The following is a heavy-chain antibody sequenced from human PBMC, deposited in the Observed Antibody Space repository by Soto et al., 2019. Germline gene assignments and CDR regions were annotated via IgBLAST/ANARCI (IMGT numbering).Heavy chain of an antibody. CDR1: GYTFGDND. V-gene: IGHV1-8*01. CDR3: ARMATSGTLNWFDP. CDR2: MNPNSGNT. J-gene: IGHJ5*02. Sequence: ASVKVSCKASGYTFGDNDISWVRQATGQGLEWMGWMNPNSGNTGYAQKFQGRVSMTRNTSITTAYLELSSLRSDDTAIYYCARMATSGTLNWFDPWGQGTLVTVSS.